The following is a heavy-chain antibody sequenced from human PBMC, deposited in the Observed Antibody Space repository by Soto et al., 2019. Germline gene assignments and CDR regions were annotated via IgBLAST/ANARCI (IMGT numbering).Heavy chain of an antibody. CDR3: AREDPVRYFDWVVSRAFPSAFDI. J-gene: IGHJ3*02. D-gene: IGHD3-9*01. CDR2: INSDGSST. V-gene: IGHV3-74*01. Sequence: GGTLRLSCAASGFSFSGYWLHWVRQAPGKGLVWVSRINSDGSSTSYAASVKGRVTISRDNAKNMMYVQMNSQRADDTFVYYCAREDPVRYFDWVVSRAFPSAFDIWGQGTMVTVSS. CDR1: GFSFSGYW.